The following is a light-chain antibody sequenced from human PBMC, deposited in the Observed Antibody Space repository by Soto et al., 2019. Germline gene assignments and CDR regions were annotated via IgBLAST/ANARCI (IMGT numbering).Light chain of an antibody. CDR2: GTS. J-gene: IGKJ5*01. CDR1: QSVRSSY. CDR3: QQYNDSPRIT. Sequence: EGVLTQSPDTLSLSPGERATLSCRASQSVRSSYLAWYQQKPGQAPRLLIYGTSSRATGIPDRFSGSGSGTDFTLTISRLEPEDFAVYYCQQYNDSPRITFGQGTRLEIK. V-gene: IGKV3-20*01.